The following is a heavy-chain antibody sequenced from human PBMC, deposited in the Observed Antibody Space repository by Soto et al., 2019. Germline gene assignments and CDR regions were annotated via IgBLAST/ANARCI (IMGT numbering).Heavy chain of an antibody. Sequence: GGSLRLSCAASGFTFSGSAMHWVRQASGKGLEWVGRIRSKANSYATAYAASVKGRFTISRDDSKNTAYLQMNSLKTEDTAVYYCTSLWFGELGWFDPWGQGTLVTVSS. CDR2: IRSKANSYAT. D-gene: IGHD3-10*01. V-gene: IGHV3-73*01. CDR1: GFTFSGSA. CDR3: TSLWFGELGWFDP. J-gene: IGHJ5*02.